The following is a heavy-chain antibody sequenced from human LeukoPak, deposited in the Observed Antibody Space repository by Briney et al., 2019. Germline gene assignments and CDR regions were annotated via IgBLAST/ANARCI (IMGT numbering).Heavy chain of an antibody. V-gene: IGHV4-34*01. CDR3: ARWRDAFDI. D-gene: IGHD3-3*01. J-gene: IGHJ3*02. CDR1: GWSLSGYY. Sequence: SETLSLTCAVYGWSLSGYYWSGIRQPPGEGLEWIGSIYQRATVHCNPTLKSRVTISLDTSKNHFSLKLSSVTAADTAVYYCARWRDAFDIWGQGTMVTVSS. CDR2: IYQRATV.